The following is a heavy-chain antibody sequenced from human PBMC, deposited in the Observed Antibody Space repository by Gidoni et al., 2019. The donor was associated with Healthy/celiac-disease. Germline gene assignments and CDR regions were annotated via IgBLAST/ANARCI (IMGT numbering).Heavy chain of an antibody. CDR2: INHSGST. CDR1: GGSFSGYY. Sequence: QLQLQPWGAGLLKPSETLSLTCAVYGGSFSGYYWSWIRQPPGKGLEWIGEINHSGSTTYNPSLKSRGTISVDTSKNQFSLKLSSVTAADTAVYYCARGVDYWGQGTLVTVSS. V-gene: IGHV4-34*01. CDR3: ARGVDY. J-gene: IGHJ4*02.